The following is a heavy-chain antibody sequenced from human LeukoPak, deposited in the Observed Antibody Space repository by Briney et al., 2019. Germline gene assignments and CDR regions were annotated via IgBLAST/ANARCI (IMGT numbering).Heavy chain of an antibody. V-gene: IGHV3-30-3*01. D-gene: IGHD4-17*01. CDR2: ISYDGSNK. CDR3: ARDDYGDRGFDP. J-gene: IGHJ5*02. Sequence: GGSLRLSCAASGFTFTNYWIHWVRQAPGKGLEWVAVISYDGSNKYYADSVKGRFTISRDNSKNTLYLQMNSLRAEDTAVYYGARDDYGDRGFDPWGQGTLVTVSS. CDR1: GFTFTNYW.